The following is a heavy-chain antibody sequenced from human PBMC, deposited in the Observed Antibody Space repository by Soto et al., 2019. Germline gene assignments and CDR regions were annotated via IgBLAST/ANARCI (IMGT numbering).Heavy chain of an antibody. CDR2: ISTTGTT. J-gene: IGHJ4*02. D-gene: IGHD5-18*01. V-gene: IGHV3-48*03. CDR3: ARGYNVGYGFDF. CDR1: GFSFSNYE. Sequence: PGGSLRLSRAASGFSFSNYEMNWVRQAPGKGLEWVSFISTTGTTYYADSVKGRFTFSRDNANNSLSLQMNSLRAEDTAIYYCARGYNVGYGFDFWGQGTMVTVSS.